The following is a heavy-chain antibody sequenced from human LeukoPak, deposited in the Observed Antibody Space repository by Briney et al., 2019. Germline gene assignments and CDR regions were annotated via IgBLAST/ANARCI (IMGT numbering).Heavy chain of an antibody. CDR1: GFTFDDYG. V-gene: IGHV3-9*03. CDR3: AARRGAAAGTDYFDD. J-gene: IGHJ4*02. Sequence: GGSLRLSCVASGFTFDDYGINWVRQAPGKGLEWVSGIRWKSGSIAYADSVKGRFTIFRDNAKNSLYLQMNSQRVEDMALYYCAARRGAAAGTDYFDDWGQGTLVTVSS. D-gene: IGHD6-13*01. CDR2: IRWKSGSI.